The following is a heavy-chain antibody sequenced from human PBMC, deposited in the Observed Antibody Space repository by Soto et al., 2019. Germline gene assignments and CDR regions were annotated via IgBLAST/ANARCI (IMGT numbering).Heavy chain of an antibody. CDR3: ARRALNYGDQLDY. CDR2: IYSGGST. J-gene: IGHJ4*02. D-gene: IGHD4-17*01. V-gene: IGHV3-53*04. CDR1: GFTVSSNY. Sequence: EVQLVESGGGLVQPGGSLRLSCAASGFTVSSNYMSWVRQAPGKGLEWVSVIYSGGSTYYADSVKGRFTISRHNSKNPLYLQMNSLRAEDTAVYYWARRALNYGDQLDYWGQRTLVTVSS.